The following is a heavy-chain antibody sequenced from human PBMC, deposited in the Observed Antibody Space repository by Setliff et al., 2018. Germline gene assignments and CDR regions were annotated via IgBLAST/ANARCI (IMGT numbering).Heavy chain of an antibody. CDR2: INPSGST. Sequence: SQTLSLPGALYGGSFSGYYWSWIRQPPGKGFEWIGEINPSGSTNYNTSLKSRVIISVGTSNNQFSLKLSSVTAADTAVYYCARGKIRITMIVVPTGGAFDIWGQGTMVTVSS. J-gene: IGHJ3*02. CDR3: ARGKIRITMIVVPTGGAFDI. D-gene: IGHD3-22*01. CDR1: GGSFSGYY. V-gene: IGHV4-34*01.